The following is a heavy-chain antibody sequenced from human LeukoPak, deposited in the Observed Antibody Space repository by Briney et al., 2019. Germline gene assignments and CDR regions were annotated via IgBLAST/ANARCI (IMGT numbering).Heavy chain of an antibody. CDR2: ISAYNGNT. J-gene: IGHJ4*02. D-gene: IGHD3-10*01. V-gene: IGHV1-18*01. CDR1: AYTFSNYG. Sequence: ASVKVSCKASAYTFSNYGFNWVRQAPGQGLEWMGWISAYNGNTKYAQKLQGRFTMSTDTSTSTAYMELRSLTSDDTAVYYCARDPDGSGSYYTDYWGQGTLVTVSS. CDR3: ARDPDGSGSYYTDY.